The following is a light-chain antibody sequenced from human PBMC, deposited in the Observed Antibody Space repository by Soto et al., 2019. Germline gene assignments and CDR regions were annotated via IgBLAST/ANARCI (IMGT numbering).Light chain of an antibody. CDR3: QQYGSSPLT. V-gene: IGKV3-20*01. CDR1: QSVSSSY. Sequence: EIVLTQSPGTLSLSPGERATLSCRASQSVSSSYLAWYQQKPGQAPRLLIYGASSRATGIPGRFTGSGSGPDFTLTISRLEPEDFAVYYCQQYGSSPLTFGGGTKVQIK. J-gene: IGKJ4*01. CDR2: GAS.